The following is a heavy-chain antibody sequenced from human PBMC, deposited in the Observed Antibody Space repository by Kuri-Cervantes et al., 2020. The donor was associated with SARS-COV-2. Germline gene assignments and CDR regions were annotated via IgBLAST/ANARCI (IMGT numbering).Heavy chain of an antibody. CDR2: IYWDDDR. CDR1: GFSLSTSGVG. Sequence: SGPTLVKPTQTLTLTCTFSGFSLSTSGVGVGWIRQPPGKALEWLALIYWDDDRRYRPSLKSRLTITKDTSKNQVVLTMTNMDPVDTATYYCARMSVGYCSSTSCYYYYYGMDVWGQGTTVTVSS. J-gene: IGHJ6*02. D-gene: IGHD2-2*01. V-gene: IGHV2-5*02. CDR3: ARMSVGYCSSTSCYYYYYGMDV.